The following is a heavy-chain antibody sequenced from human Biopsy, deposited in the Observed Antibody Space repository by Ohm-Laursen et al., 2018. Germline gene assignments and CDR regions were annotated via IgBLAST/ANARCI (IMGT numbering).Heavy chain of an antibody. J-gene: IGHJ6*02. CDR3: ARAVDYNDPYYYYGLDV. Sequence: SETLSLTCAVYGGSFSDYYWTWIRQTPGKGLEWIGQINHRGSTNYNPSLKSRVTISVDTSKNQFSLKLRSVTAADTAVYYCARAVDYNDPYYYYGLDVWGQGTTVTVSS. D-gene: IGHD3-10*01. CDR1: GGSFSDYY. V-gene: IGHV4-34*01. CDR2: INHRGST.